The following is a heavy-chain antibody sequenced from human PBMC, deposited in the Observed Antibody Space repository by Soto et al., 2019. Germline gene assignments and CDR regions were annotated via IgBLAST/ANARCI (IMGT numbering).Heavy chain of an antibody. CDR2: IYYSGST. D-gene: IGHD2-2*01. Sequence: SETLSLTCTVSGGSISSGGYYWSWIRQHPGKGLEWIGYIYYSGSTYYNPSLKSRVTISVDTSKNQFSLKLSSVTAADTAVYYCARWVVVPAHDRFFDYWGQGTLVTVSS. CDR3: ARWVVVPAHDRFFDY. J-gene: IGHJ4*02. CDR1: GGSISSGGYY. V-gene: IGHV4-31*03.